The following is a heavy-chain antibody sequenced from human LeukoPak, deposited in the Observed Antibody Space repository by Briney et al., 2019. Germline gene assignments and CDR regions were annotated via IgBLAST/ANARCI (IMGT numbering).Heavy chain of an antibody. CDR2: ISGSGGST. D-gene: IGHD3-3*01. Sequence: GGSLRLSCAASGFTFSSYAMSWVRQAPGKGLEWVSAISGSGGSTYYADSVKGRFTISRDNSKNTLYLQMNSPRAEDTAVYYCEKDPTSLTIRLNWFDPWGHGTLVTVSS. V-gene: IGHV3-23*01. CDR1: GFTFSSYA. J-gene: IGHJ5*02. CDR3: EKDPTSLTIRLNWFDP.